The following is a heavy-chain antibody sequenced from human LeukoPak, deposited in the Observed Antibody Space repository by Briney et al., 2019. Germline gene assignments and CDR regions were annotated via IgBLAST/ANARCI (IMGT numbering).Heavy chain of an antibody. J-gene: IGHJ3*02. V-gene: IGHV1-8*03. Sequence: ASVKVSCKASGYTFTSYDINWVRQATGQGLGWMGWMNPNSGNTGYAQKFQGRVTITRNTSISTAYMELSSLRSEDTAVYYCATRLAISPDDAFDIWGQGTMVTVSS. CDR1: GYTFTSYD. CDR2: MNPNSGNT. D-gene: IGHD3-9*01. CDR3: ATRLAISPDDAFDI.